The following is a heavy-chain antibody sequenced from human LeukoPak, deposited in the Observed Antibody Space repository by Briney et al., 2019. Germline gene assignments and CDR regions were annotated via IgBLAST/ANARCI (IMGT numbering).Heavy chain of an antibody. J-gene: IGHJ3*02. CDR2: TSGSGVST. D-gene: IGHD1-26*01. V-gene: IGHV3-23*01. CDR1: GFTFSNYA. Sequence: GGSLRLSCAASGFTFSNYAMSWVRQAPGKGLEWVSATSGSGVSTYYADSVKGRFTISRDNSKNTLYLQMNSLRAENTAVYCCARYSGNYRAFDIWGQGTMVTVSS. CDR3: ARYSGNYRAFDI.